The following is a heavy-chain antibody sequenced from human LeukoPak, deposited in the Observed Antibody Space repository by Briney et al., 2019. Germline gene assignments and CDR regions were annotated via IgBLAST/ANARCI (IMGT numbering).Heavy chain of an antibody. Sequence: PGGSLRLSCAASGFAVSKNYMTWVRQAPGKGLEWVSSISSSSSYIYYADSVKGRFTISRDNAKNSLYLQMNSLRAEDTAVYYCAREGWGDYWGQGTLVTVSS. D-gene: IGHD3-16*01. CDR2: ISSSSSYI. J-gene: IGHJ4*02. V-gene: IGHV3-21*01. CDR1: GFAVSKNY. CDR3: AREGWGDY.